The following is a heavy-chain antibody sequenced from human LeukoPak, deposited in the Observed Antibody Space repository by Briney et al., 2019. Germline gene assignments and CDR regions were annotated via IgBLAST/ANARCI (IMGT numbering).Heavy chain of an antibody. D-gene: IGHD2-8*01. CDR1: GYTFTGYY. Sequence: ASLKVCCKASGYTFTGYYMHWVRQAPGQGLEWMGWINPTSVGTNYAQKFQGRVTMIRDTSISTAYMELSRLRSDDTAVYYCASQGYCTNGVCPTIIYNWFDPWGQGTLVTVSS. CDR2: INPTSVGT. CDR3: ASQGYCTNGVCPTIIYNWFDP. J-gene: IGHJ5*02. V-gene: IGHV1-2*02.